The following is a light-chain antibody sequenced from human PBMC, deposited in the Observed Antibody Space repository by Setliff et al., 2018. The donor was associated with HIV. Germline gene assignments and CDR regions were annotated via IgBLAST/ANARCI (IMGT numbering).Light chain of an antibody. CDR1: SSDVGGYDY. Sequence: QSALTQPASVSGSPGQSVTISCTGTSSDVGGYDYVSWYLQHPRKAPKLIIFEVTNRPSGVSSRFSGSKSGNTASLTISGLQAEDEADYYCSSYSTIGTLFGAGTKVTVL. CDR2: EVT. V-gene: IGLV2-14*01. CDR3: SSYSTIGTL. J-gene: IGLJ1*01.